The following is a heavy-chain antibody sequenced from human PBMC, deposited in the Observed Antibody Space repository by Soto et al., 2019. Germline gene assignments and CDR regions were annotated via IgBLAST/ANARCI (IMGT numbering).Heavy chain of an antibody. CDR1: GFTFSSCA. D-gene: IGHD6-19*01. V-gene: IGHV3-30-3*01. CDR3: AREALAVAGPFDY. J-gene: IGHJ4*02. CDR2: ISYDGSNK. Sequence: QVQLVESGGGVVQPGRSLRLSCAASGFTFSSCAMHWVRQAPGKGLEWVAVISYDGSNKYYADSVKGRFTISRDNSKNTLYLQMNSLRAEDTAVYYCAREALAVAGPFDYWGQGTLVTVSS.